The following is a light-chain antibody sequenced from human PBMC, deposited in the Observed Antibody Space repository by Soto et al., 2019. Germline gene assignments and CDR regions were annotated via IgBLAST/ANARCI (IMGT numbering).Light chain of an antibody. Sequence: QSVLTQPASVSGSPGQSITISCAGTASDVGAYNYVSWYQQHPGTAPRLIIYEVSNRPSGVSHRFSGSKSGNTASLTISGLQAEDEADYYCSSYSISTTWLFGGGTKLTVL. CDR3: SSYSISTTWL. CDR2: EVS. CDR1: ASDVGAYNY. V-gene: IGLV2-14*01. J-gene: IGLJ3*02.